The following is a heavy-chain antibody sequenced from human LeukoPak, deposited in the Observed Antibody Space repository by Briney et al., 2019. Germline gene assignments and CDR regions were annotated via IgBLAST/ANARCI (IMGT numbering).Heavy chain of an antibody. V-gene: IGHV1-69*13. Sequence: ASVKVSCKASGGTFSSYAISWVRQAPGQGLEWMGGIIPIFGTANYAQKFQGRVTITADESTSTAYMELSSLRSEDTAVYYCASYLMGPFIVVVPAAGDAFDIWGQGTMVTVSS. CDR1: GGTFSSYA. J-gene: IGHJ3*02. D-gene: IGHD2-2*01. CDR2: IIPIFGTA. CDR3: ASYLMGPFIVVVPAAGDAFDI.